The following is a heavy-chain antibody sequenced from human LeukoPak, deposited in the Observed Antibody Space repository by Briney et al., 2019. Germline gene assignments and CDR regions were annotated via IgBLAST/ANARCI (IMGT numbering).Heavy chain of an antibody. D-gene: IGHD6-19*01. J-gene: IGHJ4*02. Sequence: SETLSLTCGVSGVSISNTNWWSWVRQPPGQGLGWIGEISLTGLTDYNPSLERRVTVSLDKSKNQLSLNLTSVTSADTAVYYCASNSLITSGWYLGVWGQGTLVTVSS. CDR1: GVSISNTNW. CDR2: ISLTGLT. CDR3: ASNSLITSGWYLGV. V-gene: IGHV4-4*02.